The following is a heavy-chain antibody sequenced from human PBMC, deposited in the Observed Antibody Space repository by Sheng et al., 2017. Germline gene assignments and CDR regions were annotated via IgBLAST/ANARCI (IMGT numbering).Heavy chain of an antibody. CDR3: ARDLGEYQPNDLDYYYGMDV. D-gene: IGHD2-2*01. V-gene: IGHV4-38-2*02. CDR2: IYHSGST. J-gene: IGHJ6*02. Sequence: QVQLQESGPGLVKPSETLSLTCAVSGYSISSGYYWGWIRQPPGKGLEWIGSIYHSGSTYYNPSLKSRVTISVDTSKNQFSLKLSSVTAADTAVYYCARDLGEYQPNDLDYYYGMDVWGQGTTVTVSS. CDR1: GYSISSGYY.